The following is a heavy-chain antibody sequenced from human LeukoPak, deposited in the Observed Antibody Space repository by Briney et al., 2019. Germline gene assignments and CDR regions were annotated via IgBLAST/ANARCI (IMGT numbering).Heavy chain of an antibody. CDR2: IYYSGST. V-gene: IGHV4-39*01. CDR1: GGSFSGYY. D-gene: IGHD6-19*01. CDR3: ARHQAGNFDY. J-gene: IGHJ4*02. Sequence: PSETLSLTCAVYGGSFSGYYWGWIRQPPGKGLEWIGTIYYSGSTYHNPSLKSRVTISVDTSKNQFSLKLSSVTVADTAVYYCARHQAGNFDYWGQGTLVTVSS.